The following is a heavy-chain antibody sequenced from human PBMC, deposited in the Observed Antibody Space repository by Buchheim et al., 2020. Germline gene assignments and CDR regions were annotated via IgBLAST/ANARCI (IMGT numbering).Heavy chain of an antibody. CDR2: ISGSGGST. D-gene: IGHD2-15*01. CDR1: GFTFSSYA. Sequence: EVQLVESGGGLVQPGGSLRLSCAASGFTFSSYAMSWVRQAPGTGLEWVSAISGSGGSTYYDQSVKGRFTISRDNSKNTLYLQMNSLRADDTAVYYCAKAVVYCSGGSCYGGSDYYYYYGMDVWGQGTT. J-gene: IGHJ6*02. CDR3: AKAVVYCSGGSCYGGSDYYYYYGMDV. V-gene: IGHV3-23*04.